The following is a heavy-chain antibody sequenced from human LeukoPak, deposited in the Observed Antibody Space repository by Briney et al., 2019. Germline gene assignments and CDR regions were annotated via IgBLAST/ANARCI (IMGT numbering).Heavy chain of an antibody. CDR2: VYTFGIT. CDR3: ARDKYYGSGSYGKYNWFDP. J-gene: IGHJ5*02. CDR1: GGSISSHY. V-gene: IGHV4-4*07. Sequence: PSETLSLTCTVSGGSISSHYRSWIRQPAGKGLEWIGHVYTFGITNYNPSLKSRVTMSLDTSKKQFSLILSSVTAADTAVYYCARDKYYGSGSYGKYNWFDPWGQGTLVTVSS. D-gene: IGHD3-10*01.